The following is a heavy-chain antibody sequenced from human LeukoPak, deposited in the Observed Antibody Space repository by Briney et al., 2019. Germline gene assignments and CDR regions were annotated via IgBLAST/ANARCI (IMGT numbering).Heavy chain of an antibody. D-gene: IGHD6-19*01. CDR3: ARPPSSDWYPNWFDP. J-gene: IGHJ5*02. V-gene: IGHV3-7*01. Sequence: PGGSLRLSCAASGFTFSAYWMSWVRQAPGKGLEWVADIKQDGSEKYYVDSVKGRFTISRDNAKNSLYLQMNSLRAEDTAVYYGARPPSSDWYPNWFDPWGQGTLVTVSS. CDR1: GFTFSAYW. CDR2: IKQDGSEK.